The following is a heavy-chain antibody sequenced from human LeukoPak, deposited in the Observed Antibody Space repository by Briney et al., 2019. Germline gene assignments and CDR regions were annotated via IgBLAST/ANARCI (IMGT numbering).Heavy chain of an antibody. CDR3: AKDLMWLVQ. CDR2: IRYDGSNK. Sequence: WGSLRLSCAATGFTFSSYGMHWVRQAPGKGLVWVAFIRYDGSNKYYADSVKGRFTSSRDNSQNTLYLQMNSLRAEDTAVYYCAKDLMWLVQWGQGTLVTVSS. V-gene: IGHV3-30*02. D-gene: IGHD6-19*01. CDR1: GFTFSSYG. J-gene: IGHJ4*02.